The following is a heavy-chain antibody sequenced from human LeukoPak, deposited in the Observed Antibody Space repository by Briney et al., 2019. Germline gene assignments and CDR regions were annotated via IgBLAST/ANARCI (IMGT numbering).Heavy chain of an antibody. J-gene: IGHJ5*02. CDR1: SSDP. Sequence: GRSLRLSCAASSSDPMHWVRQAPGKGLEWVGVISHNGSPKYYGDSVKGRFTISRDDSKNTLYLQMDGMRTEDSAVYYCARGESVAMGSIDLWGQGTLVTVSS. CDR3: ARGESVAMGSIDL. CDR2: ISHNGSPK. V-gene: IGHV3-30*01. D-gene: IGHD2-2*01.